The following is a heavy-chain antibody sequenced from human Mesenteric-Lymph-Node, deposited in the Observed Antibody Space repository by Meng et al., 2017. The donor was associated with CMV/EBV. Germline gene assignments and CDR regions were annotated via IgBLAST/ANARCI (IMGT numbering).Heavy chain of an antibody. Sequence: AGYSYHTYAMHWVRQSPGQRLEWMGWIDAGNGNTKYSQKFQGRVTITRDTSASTAYMELSSLRSEDTAVYYCARDFGLSGYDYFSSWGQGTLVTVSS. CDR3: ARDFGLSGYDYFSS. J-gene: IGHJ4*02. CDR1: GYSYHTYA. V-gene: IGHV1-3*01. CDR2: IDAGNGNT. D-gene: IGHD5-12*01.